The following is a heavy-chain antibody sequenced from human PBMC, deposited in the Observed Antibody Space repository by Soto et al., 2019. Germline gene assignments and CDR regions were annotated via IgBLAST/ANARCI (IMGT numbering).Heavy chain of an antibody. CDR3: ARDVWNYIDY. Sequence: QVQLVESGGGVVQPGRSRRLSCAASGFTFTTFGMHWVRQAPGKGLEWVAVIWYDGTNKYYADSVKGRFTISRDNSKNTLYLHMNSLRAEDTAVYYCARDVWNYIDYWGQGTLVTVSS. CDR2: IWYDGTNK. D-gene: IGHD2-8*01. J-gene: IGHJ4*02. CDR1: GFTFTTFG. V-gene: IGHV3-33*01.